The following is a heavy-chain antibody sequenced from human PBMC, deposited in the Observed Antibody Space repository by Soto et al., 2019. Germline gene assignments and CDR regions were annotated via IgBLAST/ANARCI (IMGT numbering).Heavy chain of an antibody. V-gene: IGHV3-23*01. CDR1: GFTFSSYA. CDR2: ISVSDST. Sequence: EVQLLESGGDLVQPGGSLRLSCAASGFTFSSYAMSWVRQAPGKGLEWVSSISVSDSTYYADYVKDRFTISRDNYKNTLYLELISLSAEDTEIYSCAKDYYFDYWGQGTLVTVSS. CDR3: AKDYYFDY. J-gene: IGHJ4*02.